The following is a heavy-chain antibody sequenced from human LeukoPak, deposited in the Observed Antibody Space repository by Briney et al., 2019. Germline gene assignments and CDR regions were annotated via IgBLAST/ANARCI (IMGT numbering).Heavy chain of an antibody. D-gene: IGHD3-16*02. CDR3: AKGITFGGVIVPYYFDY. CDR2: ITASGTAM. J-gene: IGHJ4*02. V-gene: IGHV3-48*01. CDR1: GFTFSSYS. Sequence: GGSLRLSCAASGFTFSSYSMNWVRQAPGKGLEWVSHITASGTAMFYADSVKGRFTISRDNAKNSLYLQMNSLRAEDTAVYYCAKGITFGGVIVPYYFDYWGQGTLVTVSS.